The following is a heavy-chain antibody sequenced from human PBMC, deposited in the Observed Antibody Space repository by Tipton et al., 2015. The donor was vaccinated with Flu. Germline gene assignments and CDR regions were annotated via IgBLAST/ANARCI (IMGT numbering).Heavy chain of an antibody. CDR3: ARALNSGREYTFDI. V-gene: IGHV4-38-2*02. D-gene: IGHD1-26*01. CDR2: IIQSGNA. CDR1: GYFISSGYY. Sequence: TLSLTCTVSGYFISSGYYWGWIRQSPGTGLQWIATIIQSGNAYYNPSLRSRVTISVDTTKNLFSLNLSSVTATDTAAYYCARALNSGREYTFDIWGRGTVVTVSS. J-gene: IGHJ3*02.